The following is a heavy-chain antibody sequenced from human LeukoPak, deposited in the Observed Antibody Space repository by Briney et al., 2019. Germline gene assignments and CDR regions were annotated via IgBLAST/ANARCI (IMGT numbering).Heavy chain of an antibody. CDR1: GYTFTGYY. D-gene: IGHD3-22*01. CDR2: INPNSGGT. CDR3: ARDLVQRGNYYDSSGPLDY. V-gene: IGHV1-2*06. Sequence: ASVKVSCKASGYTFTGYYMHWVRQAPGQGLEWMGRINPNSGGTNYARKFQGRVTMTRDTSISTAYMELSRLRSDDTAVYYCARDLVQRGNYYDSSGPLDYWGQGTLVTVSS. J-gene: IGHJ4*02.